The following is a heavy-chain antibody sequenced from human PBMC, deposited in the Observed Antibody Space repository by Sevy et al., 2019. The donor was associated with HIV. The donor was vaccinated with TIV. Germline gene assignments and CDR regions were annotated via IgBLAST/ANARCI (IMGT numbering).Heavy chain of an antibody. J-gene: IGHJ6*02. D-gene: IGHD4-17*01. CDR2: INQDGSEK. Sequence: GGSLRLSCAASRFTFSSYWMSWVRQAPGKGLEWVANINQDGSEKYHLDSVKGRFTISRDNFKNTLFLQMNSLTTEDTAVYYCARPRANYVDHYFFYAMDVWGQGTTVTVSS. V-gene: IGHV3-7*01. CDR3: ARPRANYVDHYFFYAMDV. CDR1: RFTFSSYW.